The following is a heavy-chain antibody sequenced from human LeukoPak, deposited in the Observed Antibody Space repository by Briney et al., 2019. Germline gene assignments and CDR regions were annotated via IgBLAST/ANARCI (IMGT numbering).Heavy chain of an antibody. Sequence: SETLSLTCTVSGDSISTSNSYWGWIRQPPGKGLEWIGRIYTSGSTNYNPPLKSRVTISVDTSKNQFSLKLSSVTAADTAVYYCARGIRGSSWLDIFDYWGQGTLVTVSS. CDR1: GDSISTSNSY. D-gene: IGHD6-13*01. CDR2: IYTSGST. CDR3: ARGIRGSSWLDIFDY. V-gene: IGHV4-61*02. J-gene: IGHJ4*02.